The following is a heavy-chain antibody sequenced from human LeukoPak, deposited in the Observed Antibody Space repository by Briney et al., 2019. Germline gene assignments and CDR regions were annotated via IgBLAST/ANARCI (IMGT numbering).Heavy chain of an antibody. V-gene: IGHV3-23*01. CDR2: ISGSGGST. D-gene: IGHD3-22*01. Sequence: GGSLRLSCAASGFALSSYAMSWVRQAPGKGLEWVSAISGSGGSTYYADSVKGRFTISRDNSKNTLYLQMNSLRAEDTAVYYCAKLDSSGYYSPFDYWGQGTLVTVSS. J-gene: IGHJ4*02. CDR1: GFALSSYA. CDR3: AKLDSSGYYSPFDY.